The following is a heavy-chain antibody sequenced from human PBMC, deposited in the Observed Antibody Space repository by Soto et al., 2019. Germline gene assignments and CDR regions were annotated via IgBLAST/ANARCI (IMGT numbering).Heavy chain of an antibody. CDR3: AREAAETLGAAFDI. Sequence: WVRQAPGQGLEWLGRTYYRSKWYNDYAVSVKSRITINPDTSKNQFSLQLNSVTPEDTAVYYCAREAAETLGAAFDIWGQGTMVTVSS. J-gene: IGHJ3*02. CDR2: TYYRSKWYN. V-gene: IGHV6-1*01. D-gene: IGHD6-25*01.